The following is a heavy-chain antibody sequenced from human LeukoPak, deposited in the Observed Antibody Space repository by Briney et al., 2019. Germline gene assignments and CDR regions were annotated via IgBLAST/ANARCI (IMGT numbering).Heavy chain of an antibody. D-gene: IGHD3-22*01. Sequence: GGSLRLSCAASGFTFSSYAMHWVRQAPGKGLERVAVISYDGSNKYYADSVKGRFTISRDNSKNTLYLQMNSLRAEDTAVYYCAREKVVITTFWFDPWGQGTLVTVSS. CDR1: GFTFSSYA. V-gene: IGHV3-30-3*01. CDR2: ISYDGSNK. CDR3: AREKVVITTFWFDP. J-gene: IGHJ5*02.